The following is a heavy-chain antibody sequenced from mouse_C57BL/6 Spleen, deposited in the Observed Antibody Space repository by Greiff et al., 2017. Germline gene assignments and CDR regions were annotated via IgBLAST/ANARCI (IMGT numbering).Heavy chain of an antibody. CDR2: IYPRSGNT. Sequence: VQLQQSGAELARPGASVKLSCTASGYTFTSYGISWVKLRTGPGLEWIGEIYPRSGNTYYNEKFKGKATLTADKSSSTAYMELRSLTSEDSAVYFCATYCGNCDAMDYWGQGTSVTVSS. V-gene: IGHV1-81*01. D-gene: IGHD2-10*01. J-gene: IGHJ4*01. CDR1: GYTFTSYG. CDR3: ATYCGNCDAMDY.